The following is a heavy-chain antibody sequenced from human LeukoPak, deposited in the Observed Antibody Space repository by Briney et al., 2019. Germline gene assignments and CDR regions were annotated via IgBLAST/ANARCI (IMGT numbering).Heavy chain of an antibody. CDR2: INHSGST. D-gene: IGHD3-10*01. CDR3: ARGPNWSGGLDY. V-gene: IGHV4-34*01. CDR1: GGSFSGYY. Sequence: SETLSLTCAVYGGSFSGYYWSWIRQPPGKGLEWIGEINHSGSTNYNPSLKSRVTISVDTSKNQFSLKLSSVTAADTAVYHCARGPNWSGGLDYWGQGTLVTVSS. J-gene: IGHJ4*02.